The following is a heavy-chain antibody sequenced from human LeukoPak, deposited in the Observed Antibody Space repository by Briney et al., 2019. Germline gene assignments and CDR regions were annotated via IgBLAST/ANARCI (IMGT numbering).Heavy chain of an antibody. Sequence: GGSLRLSCAASGFTFSSYGMHWVRQAPGKGLEWEAFIRYDGSNKYYADSVKGRFTISRDNSKNTLYLQMNSLRAEDTAVYYCAKVSSGYDFYYYYMDVWGKGTTVTVSS. CDR3: AKVSSGYDFYYYYMDV. J-gene: IGHJ6*03. V-gene: IGHV3-30*02. D-gene: IGHD5-12*01. CDR2: IRYDGSNK. CDR1: GFTFSSYG.